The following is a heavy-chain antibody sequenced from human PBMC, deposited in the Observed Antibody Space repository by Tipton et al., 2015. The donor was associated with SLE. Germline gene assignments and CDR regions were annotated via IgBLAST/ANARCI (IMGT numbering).Heavy chain of an antibody. CDR1: GVSFSGQS. Sequence: TLSLTCAVNGVSFSGQSWSWIRQPPGKGLEWIGEINHRGSAKYSSSLKSRVTMSVDTSKNQFSLKLSSVTAADTALYYCASSYSSAYFSYFFDYWGQGTLVTVSS. CDR2: INHRGSA. CDR3: ASSYSSAYFSYFFDY. D-gene: IGHD3-22*01. J-gene: IGHJ4*02. V-gene: IGHV4-34*01.